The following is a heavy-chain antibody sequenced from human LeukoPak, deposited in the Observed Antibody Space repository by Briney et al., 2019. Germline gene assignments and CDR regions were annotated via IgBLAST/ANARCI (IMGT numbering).Heavy chain of an antibody. CDR3: ARGEDIAAAGTYDY. CDR2: INPNSGGT. J-gene: IGHJ4*02. Sequence: GASVKVSCKASGYTFTGYYMHWVRQAPGQGLEWMGWINPNSGGTNYAQKFQGRVTMTRDTSISTAYMELSRLRSDDTAVYYCARGEDIAAAGTYDYWGQGTLVTVSS. CDR1: GYTFTGYY. V-gene: IGHV1-2*02. D-gene: IGHD6-13*01.